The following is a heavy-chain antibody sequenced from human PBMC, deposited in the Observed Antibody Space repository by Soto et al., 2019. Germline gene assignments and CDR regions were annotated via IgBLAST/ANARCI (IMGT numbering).Heavy chain of an antibody. Sequence: SVKVSCKASGGTFSSYAISWVRQASGQGLEWMGGIIPIFGTANYAQKFQGRVTITADESTSTAYMELSSLRSEETAVYYCARAYYYDSSGYYGWGQGTLVTVSS. CDR1: GGTFSSYA. J-gene: IGHJ4*02. CDR2: IIPIFGTA. V-gene: IGHV1-69*13. D-gene: IGHD3-22*01. CDR3: ARAYYYDSSGYYG.